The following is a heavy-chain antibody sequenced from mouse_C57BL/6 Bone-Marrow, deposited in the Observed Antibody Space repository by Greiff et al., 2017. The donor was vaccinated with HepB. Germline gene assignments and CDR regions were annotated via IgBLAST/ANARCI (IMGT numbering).Heavy chain of an antibody. D-gene: IGHD1-1*01. V-gene: IGHV1-81*01. CDR2: IYPRSGNT. CDR1: GYTFTSYG. J-gene: IGHJ3*01. Sequence: QVQLQQSGAELARPGASVKLSCKASGYTFTSYGISWVKQRTGQGLEWIGEIYPRSGNTYYNEKFKGKATLTADKSSSTAYIELRSLTSEDSAVYFCARSGVYYYGSTWFAYWGQGTLVTVSA. CDR3: ARSGVYYYGSTWFAY.